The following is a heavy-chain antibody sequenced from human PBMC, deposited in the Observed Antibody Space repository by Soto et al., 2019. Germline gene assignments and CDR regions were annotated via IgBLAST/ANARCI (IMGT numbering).Heavy chain of an antibody. CDR3: AKDQLYVPHAFDI. Sequence: EVQLLESGGGLVQPGGSLRLSCAAYGFTFSSYAMSWVRQAPGKGLEWVSAISGSGGSTYYADSVKGRFTISRDNSKNTLYLQMNSLRAEDTAVYYCAKDQLYVPHAFDIWGQGTMVTVSS. CDR1: GFTFSSYA. CDR2: ISGSGGST. J-gene: IGHJ3*02. D-gene: IGHD1-1*01. V-gene: IGHV3-23*01.